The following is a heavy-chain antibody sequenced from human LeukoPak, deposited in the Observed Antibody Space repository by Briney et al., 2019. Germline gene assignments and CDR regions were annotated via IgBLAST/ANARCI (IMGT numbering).Heavy chain of an antibody. Sequence: GGSLRLSCAPSAFTVSSNYMTWVRQAPGKGLEWLSVIYSGGSTYHADSVKGRFTISRDNSKNTLYLQMNSLRADDTAVYYCARARGPGGDLAFDFWGQGTMVTVSS. CDR1: AFTVSSNY. CDR3: ARARGPGGDLAFDF. J-gene: IGHJ3*01. D-gene: IGHD4-17*01. CDR2: IYSGGST. V-gene: IGHV3-66*01.